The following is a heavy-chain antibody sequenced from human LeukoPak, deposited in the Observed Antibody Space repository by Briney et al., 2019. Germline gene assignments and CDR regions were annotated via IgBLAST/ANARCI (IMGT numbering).Heavy chain of an antibody. Sequence: PGGSLRLSCAASGFTFSSYAMHWDRQAPGKGLEWVAVVSFDGDNKYYADSVKDRFTISRDNSQNTLYLQLNSLRAEDTAVYYCARDWTLNYWGQGTLVTVSS. CDR3: ARDWTLNY. D-gene: IGHD3/OR15-3a*01. V-gene: IGHV3-30-3*01. CDR1: GFTFSSYA. J-gene: IGHJ4*02. CDR2: VSFDGDNK.